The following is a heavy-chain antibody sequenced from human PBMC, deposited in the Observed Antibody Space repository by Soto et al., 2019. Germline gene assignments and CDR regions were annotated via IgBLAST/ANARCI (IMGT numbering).Heavy chain of an antibody. CDR2: ISSSSSTI. CDR1: GFTFSSYS. D-gene: IGHD2-15*01. CDR3: ARAGSRWYYYYGMDG. J-gene: IGHJ6*02. Sequence: GGSLRLSCAASGFTFSSYSMNWVRQAPGKGLEWVSYISSSSSTIYYADSVKGRFTISRDNAKNSLYLQMNSLRDEDTAVYYCARAGSRWYYYYGMDGWGQGTTVTVSS. V-gene: IGHV3-48*02.